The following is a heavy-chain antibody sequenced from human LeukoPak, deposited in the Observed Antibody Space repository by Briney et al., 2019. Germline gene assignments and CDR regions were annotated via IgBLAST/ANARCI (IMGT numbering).Heavy chain of an antibody. CDR2: IYWDDDK. J-gene: IGHJ6*02. D-gene: IGHD3-10*01. Sequence: SGPTLVKPTQTLTLTCTFSGFSLSTSGVGVGWIRQPPGKALEWLALIYWDDDKRYSPSLKSRLTITKDTSKNQVVLTMTNMDPVDTATYYCAHRQGWAMVRGVIIQAYYYGMDVWGQGTTVTVSS. CDR3: AHRQGWAMVRGVIIQAYYYGMDV. V-gene: IGHV2-5*02. CDR1: GFSLSTSGVG.